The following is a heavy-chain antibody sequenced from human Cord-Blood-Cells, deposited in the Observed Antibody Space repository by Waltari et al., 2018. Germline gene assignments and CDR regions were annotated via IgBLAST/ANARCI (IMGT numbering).Heavy chain of an antibody. V-gene: IGHV3-30*18. CDR3: AKDWYSSSSFDY. D-gene: IGHD6-6*01. CDR1: GFTFSSYG. Sequence: QVQLVESGGGVVQPGRSLRLSCAASGFTFSSYGMHWVRQAPGKGLEWVEVGTYEGSNKDYADSVKGRFTSSRDNSKNTLYLQMNSLRAEDTAVYYCAKDWYSSSSFDYWGQGTLVTVSS. CDR2: GTYEGSNK. J-gene: IGHJ4*02.